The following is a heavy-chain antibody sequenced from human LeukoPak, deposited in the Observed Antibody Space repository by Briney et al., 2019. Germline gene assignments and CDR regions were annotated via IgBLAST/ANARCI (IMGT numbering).Heavy chain of an antibody. CDR3: ARGIVAPYYYGSGSYYRFDY. CDR1: GGSFSGYY. Sequence: SETLSLTCAVYGGSFSGYYWSWIRQPPGKGLEWIGEINHSGSTNYNPSLKSRVTISVDTSKNQFSLKLSSVTAADTAVYYCARGIVAPYYYGSGSYYRFDYWGQGTLVTASS. CDR2: INHSGST. V-gene: IGHV4-34*01. D-gene: IGHD3-10*01. J-gene: IGHJ4*02.